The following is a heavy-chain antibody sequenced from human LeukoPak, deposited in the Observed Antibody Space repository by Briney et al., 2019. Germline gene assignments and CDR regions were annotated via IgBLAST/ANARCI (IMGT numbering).Heavy chain of an antibody. V-gene: IGHV1-69*01. J-gene: IGHJ4*02. Sequence: SVKVSCKASGGTFSSYAISWVRQAHGQGLEWMGGIIPIFGTANYAQKFQGRVTITADESTSTAYVELSSLRSEDTAVYYCARGDTAQFDYWGQGTLVTVSS. CDR3: ARGDTAQFDY. D-gene: IGHD5-18*01. CDR2: IIPIFGTA. CDR1: GGTFSSYA.